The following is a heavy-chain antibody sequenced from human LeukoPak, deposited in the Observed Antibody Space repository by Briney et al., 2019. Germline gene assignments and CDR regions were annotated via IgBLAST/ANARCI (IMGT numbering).Heavy chain of an antibody. V-gene: IGHV4-59*01. J-gene: IGHJ4*02. CDR3: ASGGGIAAHDY. CDR2: IYYSGST. CDR1: GGSISSYY. Sequence: SETLSLTSTVSGGSISSYYWSWIRQPPGKGLEWIGYIYYSGSTNYNPSLKSRVTISVDTSKNQFSLKLSSVTAADTAVYYCASGGGIAAHDYWGQGTLVTVSS. D-gene: IGHD6-6*01.